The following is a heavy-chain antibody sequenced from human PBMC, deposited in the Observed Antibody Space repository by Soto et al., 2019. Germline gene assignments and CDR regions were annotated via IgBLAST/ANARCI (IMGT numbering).Heavy chain of an antibody. V-gene: IGHV3-74*01. CDR3: ARNWNGVDY. CDR1: GFTFSSYW. CDR2: ISTDGSST. Sequence: EVQLVESGGDLVPPGGSLRLSCVASGFTFSSYWMHWVRQVPGKGPMWVSRISTDGSSTNYADSVKGRFTSSRDTAKNTLYLQMNSLRAEDTAVYYCARNWNGVDYWGQGTLVTVSS. D-gene: IGHD1-1*01. J-gene: IGHJ4*02.